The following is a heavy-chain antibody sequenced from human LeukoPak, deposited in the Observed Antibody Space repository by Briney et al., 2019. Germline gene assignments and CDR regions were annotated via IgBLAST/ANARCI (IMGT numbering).Heavy chain of an antibody. J-gene: IGHJ6*02. D-gene: IGHD6-13*01. CDR2: IYDSGST. V-gene: IGHV4-59*08. CDR3: ARLFYSSSWYHPYYYYGMAV. CDR1: GGSISSYY. Sequence: SETLSLTCTVSGGSISSYYWSWIRQPPGKGLEWIGYIYDSGSTNYNPSLKSRVTISVDTSKNQFSLKLSSVTAADTAVYYCARLFYSSSWYHPYYYYGMAVWGQGTTVTVSS.